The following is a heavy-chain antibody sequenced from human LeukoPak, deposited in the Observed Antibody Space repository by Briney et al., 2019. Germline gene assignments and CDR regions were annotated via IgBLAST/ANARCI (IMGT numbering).Heavy chain of an antibody. Sequence: GGSLRLSCAASGFTFSTYAMSWVRQAPGKGLEWVSGISGSGSSTYYADSVKGRFTISRDNSKNTLYLQMNSLRAEDTAVYYCAKCHGLGSYYNTRPHYYNYMDVWGKGTTVTVSS. J-gene: IGHJ6*03. CDR3: AKCHGLGSYYNTRPHYYNYMDV. CDR1: GFTFSTYA. V-gene: IGHV3-23*01. D-gene: IGHD3-10*01. CDR2: ISGSGSST.